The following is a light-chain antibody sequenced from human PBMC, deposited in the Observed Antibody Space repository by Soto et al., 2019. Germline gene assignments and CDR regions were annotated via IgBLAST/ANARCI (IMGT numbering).Light chain of an antibody. Sequence: DIQLTQSPSFLSASVGDRVTITCRASQGISSSLAWYQQKPGKAPKLLIYAASTLQSGVPSRFRGSGSGTEFTLTISSLQPEDFATYYCQQLNSYPPSFGPGTKVDIK. J-gene: IGKJ3*01. CDR2: AAS. V-gene: IGKV1-9*01. CDR1: QGISSS. CDR3: QQLNSYPPS.